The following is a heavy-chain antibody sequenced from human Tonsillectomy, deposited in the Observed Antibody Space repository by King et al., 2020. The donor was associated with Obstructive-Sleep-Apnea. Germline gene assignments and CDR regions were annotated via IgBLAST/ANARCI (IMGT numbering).Heavy chain of an antibody. CDR1: GFTFSSYG. D-gene: IGHD6-19*01. CDR3: AKERVAGTWYFDL. Sequence: VHLVESGGGVVQPGRSLRLSCAASGFTFSSYGMHWVRQAPGKGLEWVAVISYDGSNKYYADSVKGRFTISRDNSKNTLYLQMNSLRAEDTAVYYCAKERVAGTWYFDLWGRGTLVTVSS. CDR2: ISYDGSNK. V-gene: IGHV3-30*18. J-gene: IGHJ2*01.